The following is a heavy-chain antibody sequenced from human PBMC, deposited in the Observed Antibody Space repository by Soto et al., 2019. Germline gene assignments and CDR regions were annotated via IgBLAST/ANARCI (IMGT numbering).Heavy chain of an antibody. J-gene: IGHJ6*03. CDR3: AGTTSLQWYYMDV. CDR2: TYYRSRWYN. V-gene: IGHV6-1*01. CDR1: AYSVSSNSAA. Sequence: QVQLQQSGPGLVKPSQTLSLTCAISAYSVSSNSAAWNWIRQSPSGGLEWLGRTYYRSRWYNDYAVSVRSRITINPDTSKNQFSLHLNSVTPEDTAVYYCAGTTSLQWYYMDVWGKGTTVTVSS. D-gene: IGHD1-7*01.